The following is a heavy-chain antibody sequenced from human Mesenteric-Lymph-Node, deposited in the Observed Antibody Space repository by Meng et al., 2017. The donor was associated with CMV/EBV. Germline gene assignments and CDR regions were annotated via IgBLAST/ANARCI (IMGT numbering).Heavy chain of an antibody. CDR1: GFTFSSYW. CDR3: ASDKATDFWSGYWGAYYYGMDV. V-gene: IGHV3-74*01. D-gene: IGHD3-3*01. Sequence: GGSLRLSCAASGFTFSSYWIHWVRQAPGKGLVWVSRINSDGSSTSYADSVKGRFTISRDNAKNTLYLQMNSLRAEDTAVYYCASDKATDFWSGYWGAYYYGMDVWGQGTTVTVSS. CDR2: INSDGSST. J-gene: IGHJ6*02.